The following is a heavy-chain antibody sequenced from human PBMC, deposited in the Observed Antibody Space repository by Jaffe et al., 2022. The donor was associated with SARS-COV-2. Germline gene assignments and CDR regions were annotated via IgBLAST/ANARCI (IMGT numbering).Heavy chain of an antibody. CDR2: IKQDGSEK. Sequence: EVQLVESGGGLVQPGGSLRLSCAASGFTFSSYWMSWVRQAPGKGLEWVANIKQDGSEKYYVDSVKGRFTISRDNAKNSLYLQMNSLRAEDTAVYYCARPSVYYGSGSYPYWGQGTLVTVSS. CDR3: ARPSVYYGSGSYPY. V-gene: IGHV3-7*01. J-gene: IGHJ4*02. D-gene: IGHD3-10*01. CDR1: GFTFSSYW.